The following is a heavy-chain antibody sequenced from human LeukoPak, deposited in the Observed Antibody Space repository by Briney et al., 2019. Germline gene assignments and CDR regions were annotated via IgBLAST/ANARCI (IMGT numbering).Heavy chain of an antibody. D-gene: IGHD1-26*01. CDR2: ISYDGSNK. V-gene: IGHV3-30-3*01. CDR3: ARDGGVGAPGTFDY. Sequence: GRSLRLSCAASGFTFSSYSMQWVRQAPGKGLEWVAVISYDGSNKHYADSVKGRFTISRDNSKNTLYLQMNSLRPEDTAVYYCARDGGVGAPGTFDYWGQGTLVTVSS. J-gene: IGHJ4*02. CDR1: GFTFSSYS.